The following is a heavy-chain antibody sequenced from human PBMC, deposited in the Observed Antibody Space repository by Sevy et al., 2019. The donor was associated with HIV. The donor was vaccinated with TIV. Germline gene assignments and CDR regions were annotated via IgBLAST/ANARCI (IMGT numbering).Heavy chain of an antibody. V-gene: IGHV3-7*01. D-gene: IGHD2-21*01. J-gene: IGHJ4*02. CDR3: ARELWPGDY. CDR2: VNQDGSQK. CDR1: GFTFSDYY. Sequence: SLRLSFAASGFTFSDYYMGWVRQAPGKGLEWVANVNQDGSQKHYVGSVKGRFSVSRDNAKNSVYLQMNRLRVDDTGIYYCARELWPGDYWGQGTLVTVSS.